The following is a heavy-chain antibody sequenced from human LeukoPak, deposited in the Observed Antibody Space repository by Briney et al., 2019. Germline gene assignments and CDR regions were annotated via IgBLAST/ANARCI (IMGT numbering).Heavy chain of an antibody. D-gene: IGHD3-3*01. CDR3: ALYDFWSAQEAFDI. CDR2: INAGNGNT. J-gene: IGHJ3*02. CDR1: GYTFTSYA. V-gene: IGHV1-3*01. Sequence: ASVKVSCKASGYTFTSYAMHWVRQAPGQRLEWMGWINAGNGNTKYSQKFQGRVTMTTDTSTSTAYMELRSLRSDDTAVYYCALYDFWSAQEAFDIWGQGTMVTVSS.